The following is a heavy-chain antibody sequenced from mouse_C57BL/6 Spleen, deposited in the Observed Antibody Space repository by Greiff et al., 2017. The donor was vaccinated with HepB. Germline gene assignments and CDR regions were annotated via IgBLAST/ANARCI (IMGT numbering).Heavy chain of an antibody. CDR3: AREGKNSTYFDY. CDR1: GYSITSGYY. CDR2: ISYDGSN. Sequence: EVQLQESGPGLVKPSQSLSLTCPVPGYSITSGYYGNWIRQFPGNKREWMGYISYDGSNNYNPSFKNRISITRDTSKNQFCLKLNSVTTEDTATYYCAREGKNSTYFDYWGQGTTLTVSS. J-gene: IGHJ2*01. V-gene: IGHV3-6*01.